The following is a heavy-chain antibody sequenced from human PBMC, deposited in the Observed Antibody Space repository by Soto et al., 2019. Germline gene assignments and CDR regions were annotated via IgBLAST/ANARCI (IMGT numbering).Heavy chain of an antibody. D-gene: IGHD3-3*01. V-gene: IGHV3-23*01. J-gene: IGHJ4*02. Sequence: GGSLRLSXAASGFTFSSYAMSWVRQAPGKGLEWVSAISGSGGSTYYADSVKGRFTISRDNSKNTLYLQMNSLRAEDTAVYYCSKDWGIFGVVIGTAYWGQGTLVTVSS. CDR2: ISGSGGST. CDR3: SKDWGIFGVVIGTAY. CDR1: GFTFSSYA.